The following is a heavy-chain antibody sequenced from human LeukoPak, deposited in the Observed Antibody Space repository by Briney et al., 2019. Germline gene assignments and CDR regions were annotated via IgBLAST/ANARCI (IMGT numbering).Heavy chain of an antibody. CDR1: GFTFSSYS. D-gene: IGHD2-15*01. V-gene: IGHV3-66*01. Sequence: GGSLRLSCAASGFTFSSYSMNWVRQAPGKGLEWVSILYTGGDTYYADSVKDRSTISRDNSKNTLYLQMSSLRAEGTAVYYCARDIGFCSGDSCYPKYFQHWGQGTLVTVSS. CDR3: ARDIGFCSGDSCYPKYFQH. J-gene: IGHJ1*01. CDR2: LYTGGDT.